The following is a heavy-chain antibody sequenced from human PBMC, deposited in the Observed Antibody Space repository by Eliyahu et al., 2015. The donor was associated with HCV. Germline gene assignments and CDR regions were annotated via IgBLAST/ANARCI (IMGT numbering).Heavy chain of an antibody. Sequence: EVQLVESGGGLVQPGGSLRLSCAASGFTFSSYEMNWVRQAPGKGLEWVSYISSSGSTIYYADSVKGRFTISRDNAKNSLYLQMNSLRAEDTAVYYCAREGGNYYGSGSYYKFWGQGTLVTVSS. CDR1: GFTFSSYE. D-gene: IGHD3-10*01. J-gene: IGHJ4*02. CDR3: AREGGNYYGSGSYYKF. CDR2: ISSSGSTI. V-gene: IGHV3-48*03.